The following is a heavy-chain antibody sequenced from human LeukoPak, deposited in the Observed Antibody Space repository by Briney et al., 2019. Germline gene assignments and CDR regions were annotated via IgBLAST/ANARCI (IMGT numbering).Heavy chain of an antibody. V-gene: IGHV4-59*01. CDR3: ARQHRGHSGYDYFYY. CDR1: GGSISSYY. J-gene: IGHJ4*02. D-gene: IGHD5-12*01. CDR2: ISYSGST. Sequence: PSETLSLTCTVSGGSISSYYWSWIRQPPGKGLEWIGYISYSGSTNYNPSLKSRVTISVDTSKNQFSLKLSSVTAADTAVFYCARQHRGHSGYDYFYYWGQGTLVTVSS.